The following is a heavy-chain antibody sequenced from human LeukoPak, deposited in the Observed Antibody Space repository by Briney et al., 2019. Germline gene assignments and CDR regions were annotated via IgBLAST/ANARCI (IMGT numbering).Heavy chain of an antibody. Sequence: SGTLSLTCTVSGGSISSYYWSWIRQPPGKGLEWIGYIYYSGSTNYNPSLKSRVTISVDTSKNQFSLKLSSVTAADTAVYYCAATYYYDSSGYKGWFDPWGQGTLVTVSS. CDR3: AATYYYDSSGYKGWFDP. D-gene: IGHD3-22*01. CDR2: IYYSGST. CDR1: GGSISSYY. J-gene: IGHJ5*02. V-gene: IGHV4-59*01.